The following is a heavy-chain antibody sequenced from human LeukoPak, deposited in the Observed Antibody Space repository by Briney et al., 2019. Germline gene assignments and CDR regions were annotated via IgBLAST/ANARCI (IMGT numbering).Heavy chain of an antibody. CDR3: ARQYQLLWADYYYYYMDV. Sequence: GESLKISCKGSGYSFTNYWIGWVRQMPGKGLEWMGIIYPGDSDTRYSPSFQGQVTISADKSISTAYLQWSSLKASDTAMYYCARQYQLLWADYYYYYMDVWSKGTTVTVSS. CDR1: GYSFTNYW. V-gene: IGHV5-51*01. D-gene: IGHD2-2*01. J-gene: IGHJ6*03. CDR2: IYPGDSDT.